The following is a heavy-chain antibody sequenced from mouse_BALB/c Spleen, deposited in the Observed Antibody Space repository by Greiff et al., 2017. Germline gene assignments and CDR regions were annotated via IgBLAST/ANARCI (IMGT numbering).Heavy chain of an antibody. CDR2: INPYNGDT. CDR3: GRGLRVTPHYFDY. D-gene: IGHD2-4*01. CDR1: GYSFTGYF. J-gene: IGHJ2*01. Sequence: EVKVEESGPELVKPGASVKISCKASGYSFTGYFMNWVKQSHGKSLEWIGRINPYNGDTFYNQKFKGKATLTVDKSSSTAHMELLSLTSEDSAVYYCGRGLRVTPHYFDYWGQGTTLTVSS. V-gene: IGHV1-37*01.